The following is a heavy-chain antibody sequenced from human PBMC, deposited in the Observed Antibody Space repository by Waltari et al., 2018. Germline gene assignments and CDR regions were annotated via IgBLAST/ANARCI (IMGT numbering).Heavy chain of an antibody. D-gene: IGHD2-8*01. J-gene: IGHJ6*02. CDR3: ARVNTKYGMDV. V-gene: IGHV3-53*01. Sequence: EVQLVESGGHLIQHGGSLRVSCAASGFNVSSYDMNWVRQAPGKGLWCVSILYHACNTYYADAVKGRFTFSRDNSKNTLYLQMNSLRAEDTAVYYCARVNTKYGMDVWGPGTTVTVSS. CDR2: LYHACNT. CDR1: GFNVSSYD.